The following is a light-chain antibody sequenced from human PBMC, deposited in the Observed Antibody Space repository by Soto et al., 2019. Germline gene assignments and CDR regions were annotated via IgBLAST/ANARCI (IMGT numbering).Light chain of an antibody. CDR3: QQRSNWRT. J-gene: IGKJ1*01. Sequence: EIVVTQSPATLSLSPGERATLSCRASQSVSSYLAWYQQKPGQAPRLLIYDASNRATGIPARFSGSGSGTDFTLTISSLEPEDFAVYSCQQRSNWRTFGQGTKV. CDR2: DAS. V-gene: IGKV3-11*01. CDR1: QSVSSY.